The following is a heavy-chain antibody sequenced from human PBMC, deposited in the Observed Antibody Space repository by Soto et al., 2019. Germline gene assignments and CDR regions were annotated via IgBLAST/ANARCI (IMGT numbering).Heavy chain of an antibody. J-gene: IGHJ4*02. CDR3: ARDSLALFDS. V-gene: IGHV4-61*01. Sequence: ETLSLTCTVSDGSVSSGSYYWTWIRQPPGKGLEWIGYIYSSGSTLYNPSLKSRVIISVDTSMNQFSLKLSSVTAADTAVYYCARDSLALFDSWGQGTLVTVSS. D-gene: IGHD5-12*01. CDR2: IYSSGST. CDR1: DGSVSSGSYY.